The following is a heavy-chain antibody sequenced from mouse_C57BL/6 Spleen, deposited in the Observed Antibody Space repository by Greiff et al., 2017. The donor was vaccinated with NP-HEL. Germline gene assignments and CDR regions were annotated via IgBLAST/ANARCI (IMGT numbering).Heavy chain of an antibody. Sequence: QVQLQQPGAELVRPGTSVKLSCKASGYTFTSYWMHWVKQRPGQGLEWIGVIDPSDSYTNYNQKLKGKATLTVDTSSSTAYRQLSSLTSEDSAVYYCARSLGAVLYAMDDWGQGTSVTVSS. CDR3: ARSLGAVLYAMDD. V-gene: IGHV1-59*01. J-gene: IGHJ4*01. D-gene: IGHD3-1*01. CDR1: GYTFTSYW. CDR2: IDPSDSYT.